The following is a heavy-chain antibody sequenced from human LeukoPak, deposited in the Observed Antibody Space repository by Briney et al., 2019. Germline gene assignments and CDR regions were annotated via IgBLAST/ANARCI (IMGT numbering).Heavy chain of an antibody. CDR3: AKWGGPETIGTIWYGPLDH. D-gene: IGHD2-2*01. CDR1: GFTFRKYI. CDR2: IGRGGDIT. Sequence: GGSLRLSCTTSGFTFRKYIMTWVRQAPGKGLEWVSGIGRGGDITFYADSVKGRFIISRDDSKNTVFLQISSLRVEETAIYYCAKWGGPETIGTIWYGPLDHWGQGTQVIVSS. V-gene: IGHV3-23*01. J-gene: IGHJ4*02.